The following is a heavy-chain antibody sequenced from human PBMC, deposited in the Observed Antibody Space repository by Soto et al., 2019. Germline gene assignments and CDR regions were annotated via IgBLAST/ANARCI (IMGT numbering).Heavy chain of an antibody. Sequence: QVQLVQSGAEVKRPGSSVRVSCKTSGDTFTTYPLTWLRQAPGQGLKWLGRIIPAHDITNYAQNFQGRVTITADKSTNTAYMELSSLRSEDTAIYYCARDYKRCVIDACYSPSDYWGQGTLVTVSS. V-gene: IGHV1-69*04. CDR2: IIPAHDIT. CDR3: ARDYKRCVIDACYSPSDY. J-gene: IGHJ4*02. CDR1: GDTFTTYP. D-gene: IGHD2-15*01.